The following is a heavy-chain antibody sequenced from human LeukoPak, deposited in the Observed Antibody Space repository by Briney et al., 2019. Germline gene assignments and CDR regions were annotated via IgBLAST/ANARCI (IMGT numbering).Heavy chain of an antibody. D-gene: IGHD6-19*01. CDR2: IYYSGST. Sequence: SETLSLTCTVSGGSISSYYWSWIRQPPGKGLEWIGYIYYSGSTNYNPSLESRVTISVDTSKNQFSLKLSSVTAADTAVYYCASSGVAGTDLGGDYWGQGTLVTVSS. CDR3: ASSGVAGTDLGGDY. CDR1: GGSISSYY. J-gene: IGHJ4*02. V-gene: IGHV4-59*01.